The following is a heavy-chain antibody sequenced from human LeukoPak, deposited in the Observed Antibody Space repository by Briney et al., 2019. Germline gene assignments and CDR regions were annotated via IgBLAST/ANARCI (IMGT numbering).Heavy chain of an antibody. J-gene: IGHJ4*02. CDR3: ARMDWNDGSDY. V-gene: IGHV3-64*01. D-gene: IGHD1-1*01. Sequence: GGSLRLSCAASGFTFSSYAMHWVRQAPGKGLEYVSAISSNGGSTYYANSVKGRFTISRDNSKNTLYLQMGSLRAEDMAVYYCARMDWNDGSDYWGQGALVTVSS. CDR2: ISSNGGST. CDR1: GFTFSSYA.